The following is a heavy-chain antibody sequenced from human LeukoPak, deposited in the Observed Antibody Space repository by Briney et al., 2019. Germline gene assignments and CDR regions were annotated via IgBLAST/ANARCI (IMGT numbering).Heavy chain of an antibody. CDR1: GVSISGTSYY. V-gene: IGHV4-39*07. CDR3: ARRGYGDYGRAFDI. Sequence: SETLSLTCTVSGVSISGTSYYWGWIRQPPGKGLEWIGSIYYSGSTYYNPSLKSRVTISVDTSKNQFSLKLSSVTAADTAVYYCARRGYGDYGRAFDIWGQGTMVTVSS. CDR2: IYYSGST. J-gene: IGHJ3*02. D-gene: IGHD4-17*01.